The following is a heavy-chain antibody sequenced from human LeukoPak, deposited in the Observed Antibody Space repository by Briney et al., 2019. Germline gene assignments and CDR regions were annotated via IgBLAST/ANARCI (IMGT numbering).Heavy chain of an antibody. Sequence: ASVKVSCKVSGYTLTELSMHWVRQAPGKGLEWMGGFDPEDGETIYAQKFQGRVTMTEDTSTDTAYMELSSLRAEDTAVYYCARQGNDIVIVPDAMFPIRNLREGMDVWGQGTTVTVSS. V-gene: IGHV1-24*01. CDR3: ARQGNDIVIVPDAMFPIRNLREGMDV. CDR1: GYTLTELS. D-gene: IGHD2-2*01. J-gene: IGHJ6*02. CDR2: FDPEDGET.